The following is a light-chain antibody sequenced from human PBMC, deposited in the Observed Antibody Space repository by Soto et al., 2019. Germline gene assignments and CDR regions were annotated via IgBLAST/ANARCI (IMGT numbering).Light chain of an antibody. CDR3: PAYDASLSGWV. V-gene: IGLV1-40*01. CDR2: VNN. Sequence: QSVLTQPPSVSGAPGQRVTISCSGSSSNIGASIDVHWYQQLPGTAPKLLIYVNNSRPSGVPARFSGSKSGTSASLAITGLQAEDEADYYCPAYDASLSGWVFGGGTKLTVL. J-gene: IGLJ3*02. CDR1: SSNIGASID.